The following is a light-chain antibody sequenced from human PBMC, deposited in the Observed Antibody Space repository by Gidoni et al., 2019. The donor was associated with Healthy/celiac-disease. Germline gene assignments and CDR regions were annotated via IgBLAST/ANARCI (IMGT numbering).Light chain of an antibody. CDR2: SNN. CDR3: AAWDDSLNGL. V-gene: IGLV1-44*01. J-gene: IGLJ2*01. Sequence: PGQRVTISCSGSSANIGSNTVNWYQQLPGTAPKLLIYSNNQRPSGVPDRFSGSKSGTSASLAISGLQSEDEADYYCAAWDDSLNGLFGGGTKLTVL. CDR1: SANIGSNT.